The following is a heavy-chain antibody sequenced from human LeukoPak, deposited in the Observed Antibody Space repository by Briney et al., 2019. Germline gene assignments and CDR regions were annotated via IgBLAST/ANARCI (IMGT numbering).Heavy chain of an antibody. CDR3: ARSPKQQLVRGYYYFDY. J-gene: IGHJ4*02. CDR1: GYTFTGYY. Sequence: GASVKVSCKASGYTFTGYYMHWVRQAPGQGLEWMGWINPNSGGTNYAQKFQGRVTMTRDTSISTAYMELSRLRSDDTAVYYCARSPKQQLVRGYYYFDYWGQGTLVTVSS. V-gene: IGHV1-2*02. D-gene: IGHD6-13*01. CDR2: INPNSGGT.